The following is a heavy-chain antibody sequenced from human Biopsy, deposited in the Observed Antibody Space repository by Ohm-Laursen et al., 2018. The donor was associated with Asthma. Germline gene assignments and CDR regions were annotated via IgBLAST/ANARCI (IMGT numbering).Heavy chain of an antibody. J-gene: IGHJ6*02. D-gene: IGHD3-10*01. CDR2: ISDYNGNT. CDR3: ARAVDYSHYYGIDV. Sequence: SVKVSCKTSGYTFNSAGITWVRQAPGQGLEWMGWISDYNGNTKVAQKFQDRVTMITDTSTSTAYMELRSLRSDDMAVYFCARAVDYSHYYGIDVWGQGPRSPSP. CDR1: GYTFNSAG. V-gene: IGHV1-18*03.